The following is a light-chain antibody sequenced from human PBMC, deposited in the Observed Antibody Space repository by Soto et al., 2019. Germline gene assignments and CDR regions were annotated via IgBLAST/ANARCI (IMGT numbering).Light chain of an antibody. Sequence: QSALTQPASVSGSPGQSITISCTGTSGDIGSYNRVSWYQQHPGKAPKLIIYEVTDRPSGFSNRFSGSKSGNTASLTISGLHAEDESEYYCSSYTNINTRACVFGTGTKVTVL. CDR2: EVT. V-gene: IGLV2-14*01. CDR1: SGDIGSYNR. J-gene: IGLJ1*01. CDR3: SSYTNINTRACV.